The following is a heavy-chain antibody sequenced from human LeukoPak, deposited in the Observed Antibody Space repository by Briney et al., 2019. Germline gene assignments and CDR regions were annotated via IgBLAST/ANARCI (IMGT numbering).Heavy chain of an antibody. CDR3: ARVRIAVAGKYYFDY. J-gene: IGHJ4*02. Sequence: ASVKVSCKASGYTFTGYYLHWVRQAPGQGLEWMGWINPNSGGTNYAQKFQGRVTMTRDTSISTAYMELSRLRSDDTAVYYCARVRIAVAGKYYFDYWGQGTLVTVSS. V-gene: IGHV1-2*02. CDR2: INPNSGGT. D-gene: IGHD6-19*01. CDR1: GYTFTGYY.